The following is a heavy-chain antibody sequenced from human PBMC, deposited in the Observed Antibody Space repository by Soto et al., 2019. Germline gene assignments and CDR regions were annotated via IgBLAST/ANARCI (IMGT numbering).Heavy chain of an antibody. J-gene: IGHJ3*02. CDR2: IKSKTDGGTT. Sequence: GGSLRLSCAASGFTFSNAWMSWVRQAPGKGLEWVGRIKSKTDGGTTDYAAPVKGRFTISRDDSKKTLYLQMNSLKTEDTAVYYCTTLRYFDWLFSNPDDAFDIWGQGTMVTVSS. CDR1: GFTFSNAW. D-gene: IGHD3-9*01. V-gene: IGHV3-15*01. CDR3: TTLRYFDWLFSNPDDAFDI.